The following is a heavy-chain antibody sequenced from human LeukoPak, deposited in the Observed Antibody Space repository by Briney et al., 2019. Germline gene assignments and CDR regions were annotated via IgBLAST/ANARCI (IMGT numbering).Heavy chain of an antibody. CDR1: GGTFSSYV. J-gene: IGHJ6*02. CDR2: TTPIFGTA. V-gene: IGHV1-69*13. D-gene: IGHD6-6*01. CDR3: ARLDEYSSSSRYYGMDV. Sequence: GASVKVSCKASGGTFSSYVIIWVRQDTGHGLDWMGGTTPIFGTANYAQKFQGRVTITADESTSTAYMELSSLRSEDTAVYYCARLDEYSSSSRYYGMDVWGQGATVTVSS.